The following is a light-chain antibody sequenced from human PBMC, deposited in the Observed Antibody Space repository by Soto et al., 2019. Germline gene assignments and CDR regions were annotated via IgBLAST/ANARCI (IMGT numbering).Light chain of an antibody. J-gene: IGKJ5*01. CDR1: QSVSDN. Sequence: EVLMTQSPDTLYVSPGERVTLSCRASQSVSDNLAWYQQKPGQGPRLLVYRASTRTLRIPARFSGCESGTEFTLTISSLQSEDFAVYYCQQDESWPIAFSQGTRLEIK. V-gene: IGKV3-15*01. CDR2: RAS. CDR3: QQDESWPIA.